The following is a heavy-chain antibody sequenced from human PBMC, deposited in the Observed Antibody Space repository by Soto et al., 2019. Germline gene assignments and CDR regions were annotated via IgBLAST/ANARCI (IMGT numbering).Heavy chain of an antibody. V-gene: IGHV3-74*03. Sequence: EVQLVESGGGLVQPGESLRLSCAASGLTFRSYWMHWVSQAPGKGLVWVSRINTDGSVAMYVDSVKGRFTISRDNAKNTLYLHMNRLRAEDTAVYYCVRDMQLWRLDSWCQGTLVTVSS. D-gene: IGHD2-21*01. CDR1: GLTFRSYW. J-gene: IGHJ4*02. CDR2: INTDGSVA. CDR3: VRDMQLWRLDS.